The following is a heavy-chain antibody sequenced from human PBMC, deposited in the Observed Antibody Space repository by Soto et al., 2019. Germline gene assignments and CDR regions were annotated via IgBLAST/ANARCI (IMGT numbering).Heavy chain of an antibody. CDR1: GFTFSSYA. CDR3: AHMLVSIQLVYFDY. D-gene: IGHD5-18*01. Sequence: EVQLLESGGGLVQPGGSLRLSCAASGFTFSSYAMSWVRQAPGKGLEWVSAISGSGGSTYYADSVKGRFTISRDNSKNTLYLQMYSLRAEDTDVYYCAHMLVSIQLVYFDYWGQGTLVTVSS. V-gene: IGHV3-23*01. CDR2: ISGSGGST. J-gene: IGHJ4*02.